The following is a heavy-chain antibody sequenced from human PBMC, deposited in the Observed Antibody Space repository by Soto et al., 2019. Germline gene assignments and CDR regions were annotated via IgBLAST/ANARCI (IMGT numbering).Heavy chain of an antibody. V-gene: IGHV1-46*01. CDR2: INPSGGST. CDR3: ARDGGIAVAGPGGWFDP. CDR1: GYTFTSYY. J-gene: IGHJ5*02. D-gene: IGHD6-19*01. Sequence: ASVKVSCKASGYTFTSYYMHWVRQAPGQGREWMGIINPSGGSTSYAQKFRGRVTMTRDTSTSTVYMELSSLRSEDTAVYYCARDGGIAVAGPGGWFDPWGQGTLVTVSS.